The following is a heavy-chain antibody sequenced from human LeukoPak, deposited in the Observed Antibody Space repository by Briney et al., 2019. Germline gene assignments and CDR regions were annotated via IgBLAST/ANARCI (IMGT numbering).Heavy chain of an antibody. CDR1: GGSFSGDF. CDR3: ESGTPQLWSSF. Sequence: SETLSLTCAVYGGSFSGDFWSWIRQSPGKGLEWIGEINHGGSTTYNPSLQSRVTMSVDTSRNQFSLNLSSVTAADTAVYYCESGTPQLWSSFWGQGTLVTVSS. J-gene: IGHJ4*02. D-gene: IGHD5-18*01. CDR2: INHGGST. V-gene: IGHV4-34*01.